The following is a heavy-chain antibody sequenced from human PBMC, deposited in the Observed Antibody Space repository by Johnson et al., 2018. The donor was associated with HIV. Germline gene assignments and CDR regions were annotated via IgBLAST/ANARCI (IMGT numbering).Heavy chain of an antibody. V-gene: IGHV3-20*04. Sequence: VQLVESGGGVVRPGGSLRLSCAASGFTFDDYGMSWVRQGPGKGLEWVSGINWNGGSPGYVDYVTGRFTISRDNARNSLFLQLNSLRVEDTALYYCARDPPYGGNPSAFDVWGQGTMVTVSS. CDR2: INWNGGSP. D-gene: IGHD4-23*01. J-gene: IGHJ3*01. CDR1: GFTFDDYG. CDR3: ARDPPYGGNPSAFDV.